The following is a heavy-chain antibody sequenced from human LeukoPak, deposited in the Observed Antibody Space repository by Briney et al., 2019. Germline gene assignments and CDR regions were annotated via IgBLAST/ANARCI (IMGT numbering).Heavy chain of an antibody. CDR1: GLTFSNYA. D-gene: IGHD5-12*01. CDR3: AKGGYDYVEIGYFDY. V-gene: IGHV3-23*01. J-gene: IGHJ4*02. CDR2: IIGSTGST. Sequence: GGSLRLSCAPSGLTFSNYAMSWVRQAPGKGLEWVSLIIGSTGSTFYADSVKGRFTISRDNSKNTLYLQMNSLRAEDTAVYYCAKGGYDYVEIGYFDYWGQGTLVTVSS.